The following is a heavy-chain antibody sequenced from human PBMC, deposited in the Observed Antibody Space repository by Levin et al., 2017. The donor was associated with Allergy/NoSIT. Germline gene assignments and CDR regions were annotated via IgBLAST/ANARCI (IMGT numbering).Heavy chain of an antibody. D-gene: IGHD2-15*01. J-gene: IGHJ4*02. CDR3: ARNYCSGGSCYSPLGY. V-gene: IGHV4-59*01. CDR1: GASISSYY. Sequence: SETLSLTCAVSGASISSYYWSWIRQPPGKGLEWIGYIYYSGSTNYNPSLKSRVTISVDTSKNQFSLKLSSVTAADTAVYYCARNYCSGGSCYSPLGYWGQGTLVTVSS. CDR2: IYYSGST.